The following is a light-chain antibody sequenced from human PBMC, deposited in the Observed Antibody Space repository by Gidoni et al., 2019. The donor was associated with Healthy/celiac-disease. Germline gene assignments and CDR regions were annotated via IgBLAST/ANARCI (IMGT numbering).Light chain of an antibody. J-gene: IGLJ1*01. CDR1: SSNVGSNT. CDR3: AEWDDSLNGRYV. V-gene: IGLV1-44*01. CDR2: SNN. Sequence: QSVLTPPPSASGTPGHRVTISCSGSSSNVGSNTVTWYQQLPGTAPKLLIYSNNQRPSGVPDRFSGSKSGTSASLAISGLQSEDEADYYCAEWDDSLNGRYVFGTGTKVTVL.